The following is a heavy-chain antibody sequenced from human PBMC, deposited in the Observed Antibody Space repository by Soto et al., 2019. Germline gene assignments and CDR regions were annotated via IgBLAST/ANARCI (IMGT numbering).Heavy chain of an antibody. D-gene: IGHD3-22*01. CDR3: AADRYYYDSSGYYLPAY. Sequence: SVKVSCKASGFTFTSSAVQWVRQARGQRLEWIGWIVVGSGNTNYAQKFQERVTITRDMSTSTAYMELSSLRSEDTAVYYCAADRYYYDSSGYYLPAYWGQGTLVTFSS. J-gene: IGHJ4*02. CDR2: IVVGSGNT. CDR1: GFTFTSSA. V-gene: IGHV1-58*01.